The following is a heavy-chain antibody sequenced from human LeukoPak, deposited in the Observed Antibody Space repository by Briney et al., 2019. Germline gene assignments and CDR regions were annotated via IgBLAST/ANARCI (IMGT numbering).Heavy chain of an antibody. CDR1: GFTFSNYW. J-gene: IGHJ4*02. D-gene: IGHD4-17*01. Sequence: GGSLRLSCAASGFTFSNYWMTWVRQAPGKGLEWVSAISGSGGSTYYADSVKGRFTISRDNSKNTLYLQMNSLRAEDTAVYYCAKEPQVGMTTVTTNFDYWGQGTLVTVSS. CDR3: AKEPQVGMTTVTTNFDY. V-gene: IGHV3-23*01. CDR2: ISGSGGST.